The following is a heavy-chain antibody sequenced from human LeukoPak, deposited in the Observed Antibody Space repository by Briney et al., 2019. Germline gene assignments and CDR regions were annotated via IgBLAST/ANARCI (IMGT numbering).Heavy chain of an antibody. J-gene: IGHJ4*02. Sequence: GGSLRLSCAASGFTFSSYAMSWVRLAPGKGLEWVSFIVGSGAGTYYADSVKGRFTISRDNSKNTLYLQMSSLRAEDTAVYYCAKLGDILTGYPYYFDYWGQGTLVTVSS. CDR2: IVGSGAGT. D-gene: IGHD3-9*01. V-gene: IGHV3-23*01. CDR3: AKLGDILTGYPYYFDY. CDR1: GFTFSSYA.